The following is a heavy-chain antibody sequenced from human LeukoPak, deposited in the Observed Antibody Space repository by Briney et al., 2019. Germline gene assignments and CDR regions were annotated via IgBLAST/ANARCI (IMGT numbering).Heavy chain of an antibody. CDR1: GGSISSYY. CDR2: IYYSGST. J-gene: IGHJ4*02. D-gene: IGHD6-19*01. CDR3: ARSVGGWYYFDY. Sequence: SETLSLTCTVSGGSISSYYWSWIRQPPGKGLEWIGYIYYSGSTNYNPSLKSRVTISVDTSKNQFSLKLSPVTAADTAVYYCARSVGGWYYFDYWGQGTLVTVSS. V-gene: IGHV4-59*01.